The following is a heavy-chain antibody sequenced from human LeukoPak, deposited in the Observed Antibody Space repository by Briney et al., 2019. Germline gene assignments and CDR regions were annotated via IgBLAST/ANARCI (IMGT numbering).Heavy chain of an antibody. CDR3: ARGEIVGVVGGNYFDY. Sequence: PSETLSLTCTVSGGSLNNYYWNWIRQPPGGGLEWIGYIYRSGDTVYTPSLASRVTMSVDTSKNQFSLKVNSVTAADTAVYYCARGEIVGVVGGNYFDYWGQGALVTVSS. V-gene: IGHV4-59*01. D-gene: IGHD1-26*01. J-gene: IGHJ4*02. CDR2: IYRSGDT. CDR1: GGSLNNYY.